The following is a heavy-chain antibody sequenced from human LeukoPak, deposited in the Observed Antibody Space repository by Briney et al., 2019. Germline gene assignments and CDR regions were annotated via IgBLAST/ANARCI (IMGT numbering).Heavy chain of an antibody. Sequence: GGSLRLSCAASGFTFSGYTMNWVRQAPGKGLEWVSSISSSSSSIYYADSVKGRFTISRDNAKNSLYLQMNSLRAEDTAVYYCARSGYNWNDVIFFDYWGQGILVPVSP. J-gene: IGHJ4*02. D-gene: IGHD1-1*01. V-gene: IGHV3-21*01. CDR2: ISSSSSSI. CDR3: ARSGYNWNDVIFFDY. CDR1: GFTFSGYT.